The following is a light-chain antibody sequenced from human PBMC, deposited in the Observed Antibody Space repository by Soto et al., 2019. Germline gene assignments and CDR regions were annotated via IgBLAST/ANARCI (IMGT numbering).Light chain of an antibody. CDR1: QSISSW. V-gene: IGKV1-5*01. Sequence: DIQMTQSPSTLSASVGDRVTITCRASQSISSWLAWYQQKPGKAPKLLIYDASSLERGVPSRFSGSESGTEFTLTISSLQPDDFPTYYCQQYNSLWTFGQAAKLEIK. CDR3: QQYNSLWT. J-gene: IGKJ1*01. CDR2: DAS.